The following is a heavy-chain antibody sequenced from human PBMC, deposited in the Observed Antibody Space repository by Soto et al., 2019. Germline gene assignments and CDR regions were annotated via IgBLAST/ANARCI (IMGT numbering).Heavy chain of an antibody. J-gene: IGHJ4*02. D-gene: IGHD2-15*01. V-gene: IGHV3-13*01. Sequence: EVQLVESGGGLVQPGGSLRLSCAASGFTFSNYGLHWVRQVTGKGLEWVSTIGTAGDTYYPGSVKGRFTISRENAKNPLYLQMNSLRAEDTAVYYCARGRLISLYYFDYWGQGTLVTVSS. CDR2: IGTAGDT. CDR1: GFTFSNYG. CDR3: ARGRLISLYYFDY.